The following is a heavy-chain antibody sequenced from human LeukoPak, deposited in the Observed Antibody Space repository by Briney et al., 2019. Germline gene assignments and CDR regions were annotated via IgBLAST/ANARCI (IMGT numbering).Heavy chain of an antibody. CDR3: ARDEKKYCSGGSCPAYFDH. CDR1: GYNFIHYG. CDR2: ISGGYNGDS. D-gene: IGHD2-15*01. Sequence: ASVKVSCKTSGYNFIHYGISWVRQAPGQGLEWMAWISGGYNGDSNYALKLRGRLTMTTDTSTSTAYMELRSLRSDDTAVYYCARDEKKYCSGGSCPAYFDHWGQGTLVTVSS. J-gene: IGHJ4*02. V-gene: IGHV1-18*01.